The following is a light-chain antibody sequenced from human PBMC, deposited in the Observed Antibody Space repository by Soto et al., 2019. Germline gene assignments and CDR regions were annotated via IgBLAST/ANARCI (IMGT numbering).Light chain of an antibody. CDR1: QSVSGW. CDR3: QQYETFSGT. Sequence: DSHMTQSPSTLSSSVGDTVTVTFLASQSVSGWLAWYQQKPGEAPKLLIYDASALPRGVPSRFSGSGSGTKFTLTIASLQPDDFATYYCQQYETFSGTFGPGTKVDIK. CDR2: DAS. V-gene: IGKV1-5*01. J-gene: IGKJ1*01.